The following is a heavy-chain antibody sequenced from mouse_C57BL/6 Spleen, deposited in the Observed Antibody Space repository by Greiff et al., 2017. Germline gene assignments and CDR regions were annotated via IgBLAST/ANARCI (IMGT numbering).Heavy chain of an antibody. CDR2: ISDGGSYT. Sequence: EVHLVESGGGLVKPGGSLKLSCAASGFTFSSYAMSWVRQTPEKRLEWVATISDGGSYTYYPDNVKGRFTISRDNAKNNLYLQMSHLKSEDTAMYYCARDGLGRDYWGQGTTRTVSS. CDR1: GFTFSSYA. CDR3: ARDGLGRDY. D-gene: IGHD4-1*01. J-gene: IGHJ2*01. V-gene: IGHV5-4*01.